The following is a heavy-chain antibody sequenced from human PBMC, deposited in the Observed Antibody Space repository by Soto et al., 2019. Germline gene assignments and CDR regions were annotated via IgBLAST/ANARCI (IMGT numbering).Heavy chain of an antibody. V-gene: IGHV3-23*01. Sequence: GGSLRLSCAASGFTFSSYAMSWVRQAPGKGLEWVSAISGSGGSTYYADSVKGRFTISRDNSKNTLYLQMNSLRAEDTAVYYCANTGPKPTPEYNFWSGYYYYWGQGTLVTVSS. J-gene: IGHJ4*02. CDR2: ISGSGGST. CDR3: ANTGPKPTPEYNFWSGYYYY. D-gene: IGHD3-3*01. CDR1: GFTFSSYA.